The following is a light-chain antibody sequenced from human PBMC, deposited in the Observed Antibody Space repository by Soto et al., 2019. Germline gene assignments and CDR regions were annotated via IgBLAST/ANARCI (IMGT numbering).Light chain of an antibody. CDR2: AVS. Sequence: EVVLTQSPGTLSLSPGERATLSCWASQSVSGNYLAWHQQKPGQAPRLLIYAVSRRATGIPDRFSGSGSGTDFTLTISRLEPEDFAVYYCQHCGRSTWTFGQGTKVEIK. V-gene: IGKV3-20*01. CDR3: QHCGRSTWT. CDR1: QSVSGNY. J-gene: IGKJ1*01.